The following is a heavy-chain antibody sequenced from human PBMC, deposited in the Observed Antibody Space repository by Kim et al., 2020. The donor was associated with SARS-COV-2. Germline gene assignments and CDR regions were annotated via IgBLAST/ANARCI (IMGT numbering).Heavy chain of an antibody. CDR3: GTGYHYDY. J-gene: IGHJ4*02. V-gene: IGHV3-7*03. D-gene: IGHD6-13*01. Sequence: GGSLRLSCAASGFTFSRYWMTWVRQAPGKGLEWVANIKQDGSEKYYVDSVKGRFTISRDNAKNALFLQMNSLGAEDTAAYYCGTGYHYDYWGQGTLVTVSS. CDR2: IKQDGSEK. CDR1: GFTFSRYW.